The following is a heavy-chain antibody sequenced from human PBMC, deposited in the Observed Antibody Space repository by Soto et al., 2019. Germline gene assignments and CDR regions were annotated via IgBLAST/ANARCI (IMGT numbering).Heavy chain of an antibody. V-gene: IGHV4-59*01. Sequence: QVQLQESGPRLVKPSETLSLTCVVSGGAISTYSWSWIRQPPGKGLEWIANIDYTGTTNYNPSLKSRVTMSLDTSKSQFSLRLTSVNAADTATYFCARDRGGVGWWFDLWGRGTLVTVAS. CDR1: GGAISTYS. J-gene: IGHJ2*01. D-gene: IGHD2-15*01. CDR2: IDYTGTT. CDR3: ARDRGGVGWWFDL.